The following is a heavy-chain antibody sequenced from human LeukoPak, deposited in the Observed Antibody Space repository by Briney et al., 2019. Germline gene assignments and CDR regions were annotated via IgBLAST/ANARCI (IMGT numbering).Heavy chain of an antibody. CDR1: GYTFTSYY. CDR3: ARGPPPAVAATWES. CDR2: INPSGGST. D-gene: IGHD6-19*01. Sequence: ASVKVSCKASGYTFTSYYMHWVRQAPGQGLEWVGIINPSGGSTSYAQKCQGRVTMTRDTSTSTVYMEMSSLRAEDTAVYYCARGPPPAVAATWESWGPGTLGTVSS. V-gene: IGHV1-46*01. J-gene: IGHJ5*02.